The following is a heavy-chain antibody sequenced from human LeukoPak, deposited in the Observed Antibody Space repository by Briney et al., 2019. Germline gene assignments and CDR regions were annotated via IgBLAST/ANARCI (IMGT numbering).Heavy chain of an antibody. J-gene: IGHJ3*02. CDR1: GGSISNYY. CDR2: IYTSGST. Sequence: SETLSLTCTVSGGSISNYYWSWIRQPAGKGLEWIGRIYTSGSTNYNPSLKSRVTISVDTSKNQFSLKLSSVTAADTAVYYCARAKDTIFGVDHAFDIWGQGTMVTVSS. V-gene: IGHV4-4*07. D-gene: IGHD3-3*01. CDR3: ARAKDTIFGVDHAFDI.